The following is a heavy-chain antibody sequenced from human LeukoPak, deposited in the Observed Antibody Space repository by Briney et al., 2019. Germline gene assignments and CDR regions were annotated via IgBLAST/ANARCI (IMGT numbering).Heavy chain of an antibody. J-gene: IGHJ3*02. D-gene: IGHD3-22*01. CDR1: GGSISSYY. V-gene: IGHV4-59*01. CDR3: ARDRSSGYQGTLDI. CDR2: IYYSGST. Sequence: NPSESLSLTCTVSGGSISSYYLSWIRQPPGKGLEWIGYIYYSGSTNYNPSLERRVTISVNTSNNQFFLNLIYVTAADTAVIYCARDRSSGYQGTLDIWGQGTMVTVSS.